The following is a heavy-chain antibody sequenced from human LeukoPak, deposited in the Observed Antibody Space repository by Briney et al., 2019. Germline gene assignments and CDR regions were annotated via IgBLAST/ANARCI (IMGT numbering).Heavy chain of an antibody. V-gene: IGHV4-4*07. CDR3: ARFIYYGSGSYYYFDY. CDR1: GGSINSYY. D-gene: IGHD3-10*01. CDR2: IYTSGST. Sequence: SETLSLTCTVSGGSINSYYWSWIRQPAGKGLEWIGRIYTSGSTNYNPSLKSRVTMSVDTSKNQFSLKLSSVTAADTAVDYCARFIYYGSGSYYYFDYWGQGTLVTVSS. J-gene: IGHJ4*02.